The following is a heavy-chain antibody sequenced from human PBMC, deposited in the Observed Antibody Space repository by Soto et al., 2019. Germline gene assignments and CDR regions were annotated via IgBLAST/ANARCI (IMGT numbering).Heavy chain of an antibody. V-gene: IGHV3-30*18. CDR1: GFTFSSYG. CDR3: ANEPIVVVPAAMLRSDAFDI. D-gene: IGHD2-2*01. CDR2: ISYDGSNK. J-gene: IGHJ3*02. Sequence: GGSLRLSCAASGFTFSSYGMHWVRQAPGKGLEWVAVISYDGSNKYYADSVKGRFTISRDNSKNPLYLQMNSLRAEDTAVYYCANEPIVVVPAAMLRSDAFDIWGQGTMVTVSS.